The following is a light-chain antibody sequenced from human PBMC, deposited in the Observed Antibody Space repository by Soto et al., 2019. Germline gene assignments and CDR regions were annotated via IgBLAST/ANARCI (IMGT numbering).Light chain of an antibody. V-gene: IGLV2-14*01. CDR3: SSDTRNSTRV. J-gene: IGLJ1*01. CDR2: DVS. CDR1: NSDVGGSNY. Sequence: QSALTQPASVSGSPGQSITISCTGTNSDVGGSNYVSWYQQYPDKAPKLMIYDVSNRPSGVSSRFSGSKSGNTASLTISGLQAEDEADYYCSSDTRNSTRVFGTGTQLNVL.